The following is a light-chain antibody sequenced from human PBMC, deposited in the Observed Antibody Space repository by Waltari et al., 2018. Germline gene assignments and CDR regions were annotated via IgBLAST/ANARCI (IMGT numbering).Light chain of an antibody. CDR3: QVWDSSTYV. J-gene: IGLJ1*01. CDR2: RDS. V-gene: IGLV3-9*01. Sequence: SYELTQPLSVSVALGQTARLTCGGNKNGSNNVHWYQQKPGQAPVLVIYRDSLRPSGIPERFSGSNSGNTATLTISRAQVGDEADYYCQVWDSSTYVFGTGTEVTVL. CDR1: KNGSNN.